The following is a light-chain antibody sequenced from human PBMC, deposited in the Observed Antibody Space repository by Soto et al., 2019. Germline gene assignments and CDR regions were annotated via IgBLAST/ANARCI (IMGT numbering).Light chain of an antibody. CDR2: GAS. Sequence: EIVLTQSPGTLSLSPGARATLSCRASQSVSSSLAWYQQKPGQAPRLLIYGASRRATGIPDRFSGSGSGPDFTLTISRLEPEDAAVYFCQHYGSSRTFGQGTKVDIK. CDR3: QHYGSSRT. V-gene: IGKV3-20*01. J-gene: IGKJ1*01. CDR1: QSVSSS.